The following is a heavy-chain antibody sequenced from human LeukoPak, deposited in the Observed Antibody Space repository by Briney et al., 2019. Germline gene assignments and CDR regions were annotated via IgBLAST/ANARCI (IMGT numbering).Heavy chain of an antibody. D-gene: IGHD3-22*01. CDR3: AGSGYYYDSSGYQGAFDT. J-gene: IGHJ3*02. CDR2: IKQDGGET. Sequence: GSLRLSCAASGFTFTNYWMSWVRQAPGKGLEWVASIKQDGGETFYVDSVKGRFTISRDNAKNSLYLQMNSLRAEDTAVYYCAGSGYYYDSSGYQGAFDTWGQGTMVTVSS. V-gene: IGHV3-7*01. CDR1: GFTFTNYW.